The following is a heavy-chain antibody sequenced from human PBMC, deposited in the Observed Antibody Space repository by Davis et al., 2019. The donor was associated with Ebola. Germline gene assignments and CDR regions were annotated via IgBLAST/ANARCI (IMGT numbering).Heavy chain of an antibody. CDR2: ISGSGATT. CDR1: GFTFSNYA. CDR3: AREPCDY. J-gene: IGHJ4*02. V-gene: IGHV3-23*01. Sequence: GESLKISCAASGFTFSNYAMSWIRQAPGKGLEWVSGISGSGATTYYADSVKGRFTISRDNAKNSLYLQMNSLRDEDTAVYYCAREPCDYWGQGTLVTVSS.